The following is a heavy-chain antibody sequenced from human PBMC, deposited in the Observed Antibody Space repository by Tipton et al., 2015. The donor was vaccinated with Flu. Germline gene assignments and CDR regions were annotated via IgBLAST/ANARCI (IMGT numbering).Heavy chain of an antibody. CDR3: ARQGMPGLDV. V-gene: IGHV4-59*08. Sequence: GLVKPSETLSLTCTVSGGSISSDYWSWIWQPPGRGLEWIGYVYYSGSTNYNPSLKSRVTISLDTSKNQFSLRLSSVTAADTALYYCARQGMPGLDVWGQGTTVTVSS. J-gene: IGHJ6*02. D-gene: IGHD2-2*01. CDR2: VYYSGST. CDR1: GGSISSDY.